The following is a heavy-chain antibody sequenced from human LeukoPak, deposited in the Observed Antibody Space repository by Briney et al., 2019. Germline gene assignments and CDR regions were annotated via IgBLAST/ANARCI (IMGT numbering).Heavy chain of an antibody. D-gene: IGHD3-22*01. V-gene: IGHV4-39*07. CDR1: GGSISSSSYY. J-gene: IGHJ3*02. CDR2: IYHSGST. CDR3: ARTKYYYDSSGYYYGSLDAFDI. Sequence: SETLSLTCTASGGSISSSSYYWGWIRQPPGKGLEWIGSIYHSGSTYYNPSLKSRVTISVDTSKNQFSLKLSSVTAADTAVYYCARTKYYYDSSGYYYGSLDAFDIWGQGTMVTVSS.